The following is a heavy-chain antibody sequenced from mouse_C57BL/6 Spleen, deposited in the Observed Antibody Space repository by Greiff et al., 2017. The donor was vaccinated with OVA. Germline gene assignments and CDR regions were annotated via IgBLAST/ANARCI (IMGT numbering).Heavy chain of an antibody. CDR2: INPSTGGT. CDR3: ARGGMVTTFDY. D-gene: IGHD2-2*01. CDR1: GYSFTGYY. J-gene: IGHJ2*01. Sequence: VQLQQSGPELVKPGASVKISCKASGYSFTGYYMNWVKQSPEKSLEWIGEINPSTGGTTYNQKFKAKATLTVDKSSSTAYMQRKSLTAEDSAVYYCARGGMVTTFDYWGQGTTLTVSS. V-gene: IGHV1-42*01.